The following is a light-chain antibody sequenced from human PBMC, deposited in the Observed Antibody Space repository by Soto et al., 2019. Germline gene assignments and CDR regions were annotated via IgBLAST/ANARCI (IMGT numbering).Light chain of an antibody. J-gene: IGKJ2*01. CDR1: HCTSNW. Sequence: DLQVTQCPYSVSAAVGDRVTSNARGCHCTSNWLAWYQQKPGQAPKLLVYAESSWQSGVPSRFSGRGCWKDITLYFSTRQREDFATYVCHHDNCFPPSCGEGMKLEIK. CDR2: AES. V-gene: IGKV1-12*01. CDR3: HHDNCFPPS.